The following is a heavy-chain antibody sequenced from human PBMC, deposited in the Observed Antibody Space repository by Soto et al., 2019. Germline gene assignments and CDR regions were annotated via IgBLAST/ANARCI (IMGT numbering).Heavy chain of an antibody. V-gene: IGHV1-69*02. J-gene: IGHJ5*02. Sequence: QVQLVQSGAEVKKPGSSVKVSCKASGGTFSSYTISWVRQAPGQGLEWMGRIIPILGIANYAQKFQGRVTITADKSTSTAYMELSSLRSEDTAVYYCATYCSGGSGQRLGWTHTWGQGTLVTVSS. D-gene: IGHD2-15*01. CDR2: IIPILGIA. CDR3: ATYCSGGSGQRLGWTHT. CDR1: GGTFSSYT.